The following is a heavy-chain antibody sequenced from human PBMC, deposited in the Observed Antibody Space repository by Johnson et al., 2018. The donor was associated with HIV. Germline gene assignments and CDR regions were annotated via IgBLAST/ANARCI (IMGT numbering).Heavy chain of an antibody. V-gene: IGHV3-30*02. D-gene: IGHD2-2*01. CDR2: IRYDGSNK. CDR3: AKDGAMAFDI. J-gene: IGHJ3*02. Sequence: QVQLVESGGGVVQPGRSLRLSCAASAFTFNNYPMHWVRQAPGKGLEWVAFIRYDGSNKYYVDSVKGRFTISRDKSKNTLYLQMNSLRAEDTAVYYCAKDGAMAFDIWGQGTMVTVSS. CDR1: AFTFNNYP.